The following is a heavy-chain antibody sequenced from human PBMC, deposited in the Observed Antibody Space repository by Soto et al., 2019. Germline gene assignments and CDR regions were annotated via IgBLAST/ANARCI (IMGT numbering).Heavy chain of an antibody. CDR3: ARGRGSGSYRPYHGMDV. CDR1: GGSFSGSY. CDR2: INHSGST. D-gene: IGHD1-26*01. Sequence: SETLSLTCAVYGGSFSGSYFSWTRQPLGKGLEWIGEINHSGSTNYNPSLKSRVTISVDTTKNQFSLKLSSVTAADTVVYYCARGRGSGSYRPYHGMDVWGQGPTVTVSS. V-gene: IGHV4-34*01. J-gene: IGHJ6*01.